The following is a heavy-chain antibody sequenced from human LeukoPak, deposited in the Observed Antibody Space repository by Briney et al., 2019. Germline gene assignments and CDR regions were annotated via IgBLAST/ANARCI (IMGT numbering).Heavy chain of an antibody. V-gene: IGHV3-53*01. Sequence: PGGSLRLSCAASGFTFSSYSMNWVRQAPGKGLGWVSVIYSGGSTYYADSVKGRFTVSRDNSKNTLYLQMNSLRAEDTAVYYCARGPGPLPRAFDIWGQGTMVTVSS. CDR2: IYSGGST. J-gene: IGHJ3*02. CDR1: GFTFSSYS. CDR3: ARGPGPLPRAFDI.